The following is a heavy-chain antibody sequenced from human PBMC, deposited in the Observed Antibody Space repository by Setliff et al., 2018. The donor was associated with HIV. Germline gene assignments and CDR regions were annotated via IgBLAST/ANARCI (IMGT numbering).Heavy chain of an antibody. D-gene: IGHD1-26*01. V-gene: IGHV4-61*02. CDR2: IYASGSP. J-gene: IGHJ5*01. Sequence: SETLSLTCNVSGGSISSINYYWNWVRQPAGKGLEWIGRIYASGSPTYNPSLKSRVTISVDTSKNHFSLRLNSVTAADTAVYYCARTTYSGSYFNDSWGQGTLVTVSS. CDR3: ARTTYSGSYFNDS. CDR1: GGSISSINYY.